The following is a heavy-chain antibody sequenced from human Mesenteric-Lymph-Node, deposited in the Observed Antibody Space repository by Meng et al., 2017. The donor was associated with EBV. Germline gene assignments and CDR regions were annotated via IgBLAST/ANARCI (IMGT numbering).Heavy chain of an antibody. V-gene: IGHV4-59*01. J-gene: IGHJ4*02. CDR3: ARDSSGYYFYDY. CDR1: GGSISSSY. Sequence: QVKLQCSGPGLVKPSETLFLTCTVSGGSISSSYWSWIRRPPGKGLEWIGYIYHSGSNNYNPSLKSRVSFSIDTSKNQFSLKLSSVTAADTAVYYCARDSSGYYFYDYWGQGSLVTVSS. D-gene: IGHD3-22*01. CDR2: IYHSGSN.